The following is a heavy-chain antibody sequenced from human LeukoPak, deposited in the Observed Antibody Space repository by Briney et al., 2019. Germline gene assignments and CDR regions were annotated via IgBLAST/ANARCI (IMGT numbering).Heavy chain of an antibody. J-gene: IGHJ5*02. CDR3: ARESMTTRRFDP. CDR2: IYHSGST. CDR1: GGSISSSNW. D-gene: IGHD4-17*01. Sequence: SETLSLTCAASGGSISSSNWWSWVRQPPGKGLEWIGEIYHSGSTNYNPSLKSRVTISVDKSKNQFSLELSSVTAADTAVYYCARESMTTRRFDPWGQGTLVTVSS. V-gene: IGHV4-4*02.